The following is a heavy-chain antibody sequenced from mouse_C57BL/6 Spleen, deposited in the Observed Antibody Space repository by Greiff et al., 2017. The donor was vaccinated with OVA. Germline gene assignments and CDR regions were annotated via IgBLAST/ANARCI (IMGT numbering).Heavy chain of an antibody. D-gene: IGHD2-3*01. CDR1: GFTFSDYY. Sequence: EVKLMESEGGLVQPGSSMKLSCTASGFTFSDYYMAWVRQVPEKGLEWVANINYDGSSTYYLDSLKSRFIISRDNAKNILYLQMSSLKSEDTATDYCARADYDGYYGAYWGQGTLVTVSA. CDR2: INYDGSST. CDR3: ARADYDGYYGAY. V-gene: IGHV5-16*01. J-gene: IGHJ3*01.